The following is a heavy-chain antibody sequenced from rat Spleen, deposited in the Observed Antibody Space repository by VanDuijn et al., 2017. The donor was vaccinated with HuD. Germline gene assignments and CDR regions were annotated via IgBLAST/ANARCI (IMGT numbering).Heavy chain of an antibody. CDR1: GFSLTSNG. V-gene: IGHV2S12*01. Sequence: QVQLKESGPGLVQPSHTLSLTCTVSGFSLTSNGVSWVRQPPGKGLEWIVTISSGGNTYYNSALKSRLSISRDTSRSQVFLKMNSLQSEDTAIYFCTRDHSYWGNYYPGGFAYWGQGTLVTVSS. J-gene: IGHJ3*01. CDR3: TRDHSYWGNYYPGGFAY. D-gene: IGHD1-12*01. CDR2: ISSGGNT.